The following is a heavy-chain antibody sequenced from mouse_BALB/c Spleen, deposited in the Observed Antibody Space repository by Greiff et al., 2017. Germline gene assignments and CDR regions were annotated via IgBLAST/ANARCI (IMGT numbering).Heavy chain of an antibody. Sequence: QVQLKESGPGLVAPSQSLSITCTVSGFSLTSYGVHWVRQPPGKGLEWLGVIWAGGSTNYNSALMSRLSISKDNSKSQVFLKMNSLQTDDTAVYYCAVYYGYALAYWGQGTLVTVSA. CDR2: IWAGGST. J-gene: IGHJ3*01. CDR3: AVYYGYALAY. D-gene: IGHD1-2*01. CDR1: GFSLTSYG. V-gene: IGHV2-9*02.